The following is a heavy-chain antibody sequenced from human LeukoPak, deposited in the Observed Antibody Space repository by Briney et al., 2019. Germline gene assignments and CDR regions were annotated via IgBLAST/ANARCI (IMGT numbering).Heavy chain of an antibody. J-gene: IGHJ4*02. Sequence: PGGSLRLSCAASGFTFSSYDMHWVRQAPGKGLEWVAVISYDGSNKYYADSVKGRFTISRDNAKNSLYLQMNSLRAEDTAIYYCARGAEYYYDSSGYFPFDYWGQGTLVTVSS. CDR3: ARGAEYYYDSSGYFPFDY. V-gene: IGHV3-30*03. CDR2: ISYDGSNK. D-gene: IGHD3-22*01. CDR1: GFTFSSYD.